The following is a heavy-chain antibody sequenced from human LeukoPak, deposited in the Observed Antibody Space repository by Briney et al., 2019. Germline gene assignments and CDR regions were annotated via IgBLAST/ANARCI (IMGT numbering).Heavy chain of an antibody. J-gene: IGHJ4*02. CDR1: GFSFSSYG. CDR3: ARYHTALNY. D-gene: IGHD5-18*01. V-gene: IGHV3-NL1*01. Sequence: GGSLRLSCAVSGFSFSSYGMHWVRQAPGKGLEWVSVIYSGGSTYYADSVKGRFTISRDNSKNTVYLQLNNLRVEDTAVYYCARYHTALNYWGQGTLVTVSS. CDR2: IYSGGST.